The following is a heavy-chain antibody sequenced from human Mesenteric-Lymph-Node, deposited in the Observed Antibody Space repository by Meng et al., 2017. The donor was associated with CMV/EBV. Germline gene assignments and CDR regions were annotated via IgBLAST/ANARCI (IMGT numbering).Heavy chain of an antibody. V-gene: IGHV4-4*02. D-gene: IGHD2-21*02. J-gene: IGHJ5*02. CDR1: IRSSNW. CDR2: IYHSGST. CDR3: ARDPGEPIVVVTAGRGWFDP. Sequence: IRSSNWWSWVRQPPGKGLEWIGEIYHSGSTNYNPSLKSRVTISVDKSKNQFSLKLSSVTAADTAVYYCARDPGEPIVVVTAGRGWFDPWGQGTLVTVSS.